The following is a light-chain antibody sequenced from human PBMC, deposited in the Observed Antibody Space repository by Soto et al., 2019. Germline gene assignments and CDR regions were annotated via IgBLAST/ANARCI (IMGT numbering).Light chain of an antibody. Sequence: QSVLTQPPSASGTPGQTVTISCSGSSSNIGTNTVNWYQQLPGTAPKLLIYSDNQRPSGVPDRFSGSKSGTSASLAISGLQSEDEADYYCAAWDDRLTGRIFGGGTQLTVL. J-gene: IGLJ2*01. V-gene: IGLV1-44*01. CDR3: AAWDDRLTGRI. CDR2: SDN. CDR1: SSNIGTNT.